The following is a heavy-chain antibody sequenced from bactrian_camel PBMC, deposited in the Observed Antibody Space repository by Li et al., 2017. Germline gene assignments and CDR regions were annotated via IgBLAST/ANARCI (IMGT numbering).Heavy chain of an antibody. D-gene: IGHD6*01. V-gene: IGHV3S1*01. J-gene: IGHJ4*01. CDR3: AADQQGGSCQGQEYEYNY. Sequence: HVQLVESGGGSVQTGGSLKLSCKSSKYTSISNCMGWFRQAAGKEREGVASIHTATNPVYAGSVQGRFTITRDNAKNTLYLLMNSLTPEDTAMYYCAADQQGGSCQGQEYEYNYWGQGTQVTVS. CDR2: IHTATNP. CDR1: KYTSISNC.